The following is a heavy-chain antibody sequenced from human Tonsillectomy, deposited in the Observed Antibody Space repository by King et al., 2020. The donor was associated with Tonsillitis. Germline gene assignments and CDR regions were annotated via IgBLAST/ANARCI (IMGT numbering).Heavy chain of an antibody. J-gene: IGHJ4*02. CDR2: INSDGIST. CDR1: GFTFSSYW. Sequence: VQLVESGGCLVQPGVSLRLSFASSGFTFSSYWMHCFHQAPGKWLLCFLRINSDGISTSYPDSLKGRFIISRDNAKNTLDLQMNSLRAEDTALYYCARVAYCGGDCYGGAFDYWGQGTLVTVSS. V-gene: IGHV3-74*01. D-gene: IGHD2-21*02. CDR3: ARVAYCGGDCYGGAFDY.